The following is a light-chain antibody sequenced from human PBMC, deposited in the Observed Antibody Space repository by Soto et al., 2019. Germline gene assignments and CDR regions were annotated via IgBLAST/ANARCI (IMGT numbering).Light chain of an antibody. CDR2: EVI. CDR1: SSDVGTYNY. J-gene: IGLJ2*01. CDR3: SSYTNGNTAVV. Sequence: QSALAQPASVSGSHGQSITISCTGSSSDVGTYNYVSWYQQHPGKAPKLMLFEVINRPSGISNRFSGSKSGNTASLTISGLQSEDEAVYYCSSYTNGNTAVVFGGGTKLTVL. V-gene: IGLV2-14*01.